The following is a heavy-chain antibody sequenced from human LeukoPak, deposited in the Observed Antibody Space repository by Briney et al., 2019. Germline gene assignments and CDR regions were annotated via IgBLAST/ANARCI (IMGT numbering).Heavy chain of an antibody. CDR2: IWYDGSNK. V-gene: IGHV3-33*01. Sequence: GKSLRLSCAASGFTVRGYSMHWVRQAPGKGLEWVAAIWYDGSNKYYADSVKGRFTISRDNSENTLYLQMNSLRAEDTALYYCASDGIAVYRGNGYFDYWGQGTLVTVSS. D-gene: IGHD6-13*01. J-gene: IGHJ4*02. CDR3: ASDGIAVYRGNGYFDY. CDR1: GFTVRGYS.